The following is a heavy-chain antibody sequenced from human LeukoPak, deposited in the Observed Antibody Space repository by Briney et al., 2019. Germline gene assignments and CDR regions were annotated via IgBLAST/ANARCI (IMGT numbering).Heavy chain of an antibody. V-gene: IGHV1-3*01. Sequence: ASVKVSCKASGYTFTSYAMHWVRQAPGQRLEWMGWINAGNGNTKYSQKFQGRVTITRDTSASTAYMELSSLRSEDTAVYYCAKRSMWFGEIAPPDYWGQGTLVTVSS. D-gene: IGHD3-10*01. CDR1: GYTFTSYA. CDR2: INAGNGNT. CDR3: AKRSMWFGEIAPPDY. J-gene: IGHJ4*02.